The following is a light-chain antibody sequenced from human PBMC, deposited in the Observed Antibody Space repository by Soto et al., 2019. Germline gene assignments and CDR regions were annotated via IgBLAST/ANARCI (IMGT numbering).Light chain of an antibody. CDR3: SSYTSSNTLV. Sequence: QSALTQPASVSGSPGQSITISCTGTSSDVGGHNYVSWYQQHPGKAPKVMIYEVSNRPSGVSNRFSGSKSANTASLTISGLQAEDEADYYCSSYTSSNTLVFGGGTKLTVL. V-gene: IGLV2-14*01. CDR2: EVS. J-gene: IGLJ2*01. CDR1: SSDVGGHNY.